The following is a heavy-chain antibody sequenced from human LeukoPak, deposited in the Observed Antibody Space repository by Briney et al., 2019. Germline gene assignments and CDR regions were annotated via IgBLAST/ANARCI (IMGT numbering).Heavy chain of an antibody. D-gene: IGHD6-19*01. Sequence: PSETLCLTCTVSGGFISSSGYYWGWIRQPPGKGLEWIGSISYTGSTNYNPSLRSRVSISVDTSKNHFSLKVTSVTAAGTSVYYCARHHESGWYSDFDYWGQGTLVTVSS. J-gene: IGHJ4*02. CDR3: ARHHESGWYSDFDY. CDR2: ISYTGST. CDR1: GGFISSSGYY. V-gene: IGHV4-39*01.